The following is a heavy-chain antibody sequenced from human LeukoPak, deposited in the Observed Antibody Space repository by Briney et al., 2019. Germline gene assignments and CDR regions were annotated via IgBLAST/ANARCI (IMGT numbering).Heavy chain of an antibody. D-gene: IGHD5-12*01. V-gene: IGHV3-21*01. CDR2: ISSSSSYI. Sequence: GGSLRLSCAASGFTFSSYRMNWVRQAPGKGLEWVSSISSSSSYIYCADSVKGRFTISRDNAKNSLYLQMNSLRAEDTAVYYCARDLGGYSGYDVSSLWFDPWGQGTLVTVSS. J-gene: IGHJ5*02. CDR3: ARDLGGYSGYDVSSLWFDP. CDR1: GFTFSSYR.